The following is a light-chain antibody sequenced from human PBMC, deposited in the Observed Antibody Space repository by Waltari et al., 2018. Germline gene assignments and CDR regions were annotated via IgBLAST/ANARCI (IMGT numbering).Light chain of an antibody. J-gene: IGKJ1*01. CDR1: QTVSSN. CDR2: GAS. CDR3: QQYNNWPPWT. V-gene: IGKV3-15*01. Sequence: ETILTQSPSTLSVSPGERATLSCRASQTVSSNLAWYQQKPGQAPRLLIYGASTRAAGIPARFSGSGSGTQFTLTINSLQSEDFAVYYFQQYNNWPPWTFGQGTKVEIK.